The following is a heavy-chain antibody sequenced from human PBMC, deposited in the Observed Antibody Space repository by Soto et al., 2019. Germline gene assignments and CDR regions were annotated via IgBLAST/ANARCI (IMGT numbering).Heavy chain of an antibody. V-gene: IGHV3-30-3*01. CDR2: ISYDGSNK. D-gene: IGHD6-13*01. CDR3: ARDGIAAAGTNYYYGMDV. Sequence: GGSLRLSCAASGFTFSSYAMHWVRQAPGKGLEWVAVISYDGSNKYYADSVKGRFTISRDNSKNTLYLQMNSLRAEDTAVYYCARDGIAAAGTNYYYGMDVWGQGTTVTVSS. J-gene: IGHJ6*02. CDR1: GFTFSSYA.